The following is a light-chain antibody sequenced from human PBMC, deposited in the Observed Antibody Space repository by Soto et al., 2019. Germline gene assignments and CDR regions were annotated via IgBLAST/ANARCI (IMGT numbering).Light chain of an antibody. V-gene: IGKV4-1*01. CDR2: WAS. Sequence: DIVMTQSPDSLAVSLGERATINCKSSQSFLYSSNNKNYLAWYQQKPGQPPKLLIYWASTRESGVPDRFSGSGSGTDFTLTISSLQAEDVAVYYCQQYYSTPPTFAGGTKVDVK. CDR1: QSFLYSSNNKNY. CDR3: QQYYSTPPT. J-gene: IGKJ4*01.